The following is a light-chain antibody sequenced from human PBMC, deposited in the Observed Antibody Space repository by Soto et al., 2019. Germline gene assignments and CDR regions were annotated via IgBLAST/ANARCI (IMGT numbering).Light chain of an antibody. J-gene: IGKJ2*01. CDR1: QAVSNAY. V-gene: IGKV3-20*01. Sequence: EIVLTQSPGTLSSSPGERVTLSCRASQAVSNAYLAWYQHKPGQVPRLLIHGASNRATGIPDRFSGGGSGTDFTLTINRLEPEEFAVYYCQQFGSSPYTFGQGTKLEIK. CDR3: QQFGSSPYT. CDR2: GAS.